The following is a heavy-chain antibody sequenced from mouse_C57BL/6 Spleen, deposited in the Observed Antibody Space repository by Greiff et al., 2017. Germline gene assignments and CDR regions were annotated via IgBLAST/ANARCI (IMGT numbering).Heavy chain of an antibody. J-gene: IGHJ3*01. CDR1: GFNIKDYY. CDR3: APYYYGSSRSAY. Sequence: DVKLVESGAELVKPGASVKLSCTASGFNIKDYYMHWVKQRTEQGLEWIGRIDPEDGETKYAPKFQGKATITADTSSNTAYLQLSSLTSEDTAVYYCAPYYYGSSRSAYWGQGTLVTVSA. D-gene: IGHD1-1*01. V-gene: IGHV14-2*01. CDR2: IDPEDGET.